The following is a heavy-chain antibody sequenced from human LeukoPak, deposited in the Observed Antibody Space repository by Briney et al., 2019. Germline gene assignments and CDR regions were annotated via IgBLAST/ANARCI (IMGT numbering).Heavy chain of an antibody. V-gene: IGHV3-30*03. CDR1: GFTFSAYA. J-gene: IGHJ4*02. CDR2: ILYDGSNR. D-gene: IGHD5-12*01. Sequence: GGSLRLSCEASGFTFSAYAMTWVRQAPGKGLEWVALILYDGSNRYYADSVKGRFTISRDNSKNTLYLQMNSLRAEDTAVYFCASARALYGYSCYDEPYFDQWGQGTLVTVS. CDR3: ASARALYGYSCYDEPYFDQ.